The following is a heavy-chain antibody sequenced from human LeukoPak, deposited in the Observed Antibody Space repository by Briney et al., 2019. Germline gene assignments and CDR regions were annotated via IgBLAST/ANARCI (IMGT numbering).Heavy chain of an antibody. Sequence: PLASVKVSCKASGYTFTGYYIHWVRQAPGQGLEWMGWINPNSGSTNYPQKFQGRVTMTRDTSISTAYMELSRLRSDDTAVYYCARDEANYYGSGSYFDYWGQGTLVTVSS. J-gene: IGHJ4*02. CDR2: INPNSGST. CDR3: ARDEANYYGSGSYFDY. D-gene: IGHD3-10*01. V-gene: IGHV1-2*02. CDR1: GYTFTGYY.